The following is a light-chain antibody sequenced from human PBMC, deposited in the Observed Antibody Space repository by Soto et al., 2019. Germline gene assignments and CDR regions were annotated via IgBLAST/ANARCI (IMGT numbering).Light chain of an antibody. V-gene: IGLV2-14*01. CDR2: EVS. J-gene: IGLJ1*01. CDR3: TSYARSVNYV. CDR1: SDDVGAFNY. Sequence: QSALTQPASVSGSPGQSITISGTGTSDDVGAFNYVSWYQQHPGKAPKLMIFEVSRRPSGVSNRFSGSKSGNTASLTISGLQAEDEADYYSTSYARSVNYVFGTGTKVTVL.